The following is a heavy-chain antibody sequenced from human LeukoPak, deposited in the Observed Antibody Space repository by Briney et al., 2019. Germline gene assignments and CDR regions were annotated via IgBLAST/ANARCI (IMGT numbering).Heavy chain of an antibody. V-gene: IGHV3-21*01. Sequence: PGGSLRLSCAASGITFSSYSMNWVRQAPGKGLEWVSSISSSSSYIYYADSVKGRFTISRDNAKNSLYLQMNSLRAEDTAVYYCARDYYDSSGYCDYWGQGTLVTVSS. D-gene: IGHD3-22*01. J-gene: IGHJ4*02. CDR1: GITFSSYS. CDR3: ARDYYDSSGYCDY. CDR2: ISSSSSYI.